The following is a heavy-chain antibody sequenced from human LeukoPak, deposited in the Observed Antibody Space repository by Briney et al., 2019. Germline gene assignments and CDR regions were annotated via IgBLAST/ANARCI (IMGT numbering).Heavy chain of an antibody. J-gene: IGHJ4*02. CDR2: ISSSGTYI. CDR1: GFTFSSNS. V-gene: IGHV3-21*01. CDR3: ARDLARSISRYTY. D-gene: IGHD2-2*02. Sequence: PGGSLRLSCAASGFTFSSNSMNWVRQAPGKGLEWVASISSSGTYIYYADSLKGRFTVSRDNAKNSVYLQMYSLRAEDTAVYYCARDLARSISRYTYWGQGTLVTVSS.